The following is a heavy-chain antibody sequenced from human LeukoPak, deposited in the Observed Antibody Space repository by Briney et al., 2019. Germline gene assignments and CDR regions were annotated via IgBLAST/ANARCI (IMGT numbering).Heavy chain of an antibody. CDR3: AKDIVVVPAAITARSDWFDP. D-gene: IGHD2-2*02. V-gene: IGHV3-23*01. CDR1: GFTFSSYA. J-gene: IGHJ5*02. Sequence: GGSLRLSCAASGFTFSSYAMSWVRQAPGKGLEWVSAISGSGGSTYYADSVKGRFTISRDNSKNTPYLQMNSLRAEDTAVYYCAKDIVVVPAAITARSDWFDPWGQGTLVTVSS. CDR2: ISGSGGST.